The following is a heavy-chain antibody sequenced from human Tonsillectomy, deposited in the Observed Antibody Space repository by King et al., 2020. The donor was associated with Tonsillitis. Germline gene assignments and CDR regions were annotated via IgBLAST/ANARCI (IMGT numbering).Heavy chain of an antibody. CDR3: ARRGGGWSHFDY. V-gene: IGHV4-59*01. Sequence: VQLQESGPGLVKPSETLSLTCTVSGGSINSYYWSWIRQPPGEGLEWIGYIYYSGSTNYNPSLKSRVSISVDTAKNQFSLNLTSVTAADTAVYYCARRGGGWSHFDYWGQGTLVTVSS. CDR1: GGSINSYY. D-gene: IGHD6-19*01. CDR2: IYYSGST. J-gene: IGHJ4*02.